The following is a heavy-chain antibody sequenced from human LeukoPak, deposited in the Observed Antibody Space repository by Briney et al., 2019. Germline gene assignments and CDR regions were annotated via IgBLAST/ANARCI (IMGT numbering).Heavy chain of an antibody. CDR3: AKAKGFYYSFDY. V-gene: IGHV3-30*04. J-gene: IGHJ4*02. Sequence: GGSLRLSCAASGFTFSSYAMHWVRQAPGKGLEWVAVISYDGSNKYYADSVKGRFTISRENSKNTLYLQMNSLRAEDTAVYYCAKAKGFYYSFDYWGQGTLVTVSS. CDR2: ISYDGSNK. D-gene: IGHD1-26*01. CDR1: GFTFSSYA.